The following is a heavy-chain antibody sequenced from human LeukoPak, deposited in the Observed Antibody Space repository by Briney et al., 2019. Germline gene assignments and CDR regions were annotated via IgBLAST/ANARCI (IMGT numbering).Heavy chain of an antibody. CDR1: GGSISSYY. V-gene: IGHV4-59*08. J-gene: IGHJ4*02. D-gene: IGHD2-2*01. CDR3: ARLCSSTSCRGYFDY. Sequence: SETLSLTCTVSGGSISSYYWSWIRQPPGKGLEWIGYIYYSGSTNYNPSLKSRVTISVDTSKNQFSLKLSSVTAAGTAVYYCARLCSSTSCRGYFDYWGQGTLVTVSS. CDR2: IYYSGST.